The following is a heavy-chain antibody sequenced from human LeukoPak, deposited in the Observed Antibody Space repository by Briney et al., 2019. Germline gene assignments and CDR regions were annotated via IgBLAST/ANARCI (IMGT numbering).Heavy chain of an antibody. J-gene: IGHJ6*03. Sequence: PSETLSLTCAVYGGSFSGYYWGWIRQPPGKGLEWIASIYYSGNNYYNPSSKNRLTISVDTSKNHFSLKVSSVTAADTAIYYCAKDFSSASYTFYYYFMDVWGKGTTVTVSS. D-gene: IGHD6-25*01. CDR1: GGSFSGYY. CDR3: AKDFSSASYTFYYYFMDV. V-gene: IGHV4-34*01. CDR2: IYYSGNN.